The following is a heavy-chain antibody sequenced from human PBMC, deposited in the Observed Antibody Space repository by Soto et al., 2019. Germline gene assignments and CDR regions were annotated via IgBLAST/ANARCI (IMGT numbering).Heavy chain of an antibody. J-gene: IGHJ5*02. CDR3: ARDDQRRRVIQLWLAYCGGDCYSLDP. V-gene: IGHV1-46*01. D-gene: IGHD2-21*02. CDR2: INPSGGST. Sequence: ASVKVSRKASGYTFTSYYMHWVRQAPGQGLEWMGIINPSGGSTSYAQKFQGRVTMTRDTSTSTVYMELSSLRSEDTAVYYCARDDQRRRVIQLWLAYCGGDCYSLDPWGQGTLVTVSS. CDR1: GYTFTSYY.